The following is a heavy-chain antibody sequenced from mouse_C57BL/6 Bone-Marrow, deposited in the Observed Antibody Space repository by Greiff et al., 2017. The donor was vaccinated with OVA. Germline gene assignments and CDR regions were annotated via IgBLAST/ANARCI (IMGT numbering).Heavy chain of an antibody. J-gene: IGHJ1*03. D-gene: IGHD1-1*01. Sequence: EVQRVESGPGLVKPSQSLSLTCSVTGYSITSGYYWNWIRQFPGNKLEWMGYISYDGSNNYNPSLKNRISITRDTSKNQFFLKLNSVTTEDTATYYCARGHYYGSSLHWYFDVWGTGTTVTVSS. V-gene: IGHV3-6*01. CDR1: GYSITSGYY. CDR2: ISYDGSN. CDR3: ARGHYYGSSLHWYFDV.